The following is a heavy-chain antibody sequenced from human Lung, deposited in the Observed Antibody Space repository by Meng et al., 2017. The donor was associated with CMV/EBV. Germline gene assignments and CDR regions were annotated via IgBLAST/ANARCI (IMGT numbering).Heavy chain of an antibody. CDR3: ASCPSSSSSNYYYYYGVEV. V-gene: IGHV1-69*05. CDR2: IIPIFGTA. J-gene: IGHJ6*01. Sequence: SXXVSXKASGGTFSSYAISWVRQAPGQGLEWMGGIIPIFGTANYAQKFQGRVTITTDESTSTAYMELSSLRSEDTAVYYCASCPSSSSSNYYYYYGVEVWXQGTTVPVSS. CDR1: GGTFSSYA. D-gene: IGHD6-13*01.